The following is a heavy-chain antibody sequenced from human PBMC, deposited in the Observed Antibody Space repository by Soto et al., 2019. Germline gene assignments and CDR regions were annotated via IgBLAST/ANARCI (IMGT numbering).Heavy chain of an antibody. V-gene: IGHV4-30-4*01. CDR1: GDSISSGYF. CDR2: TYNSGTT. D-gene: IGHD3-3*01. J-gene: IGHJ4*02. CDR3: ARGPSADKLDY. Sequence: QVQLQESGPGLVEPSQTLSLTCTVSGDSISSGYFWSWIRQSPGKGLEWIGHTYNSGTTYNNPSLRSRGTISIATSRNQFSLRLTSVTAADTAVYYCARGPSADKLDYWGQGTLVTVSS.